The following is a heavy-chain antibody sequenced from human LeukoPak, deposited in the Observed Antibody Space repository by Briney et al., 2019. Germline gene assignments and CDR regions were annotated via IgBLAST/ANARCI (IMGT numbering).Heavy chain of an antibody. V-gene: IGHV1-2*02. CDR2: INPNSGGT. CDR1: GGTFSSYA. CDR3: ARDRWYYYDSSGYYSDAFDI. J-gene: IGHJ3*02. D-gene: IGHD3-22*01. Sequence: SVKVSCKASGGTFSSYAISWVRQAPGQGLEWMGWINPNSGGTNYAQKFQGRVTMTRDTSISTAYMELSRLRSDDTAVYYCARDRWYYYDSSGYYSDAFDIWGQGTMVTVSS.